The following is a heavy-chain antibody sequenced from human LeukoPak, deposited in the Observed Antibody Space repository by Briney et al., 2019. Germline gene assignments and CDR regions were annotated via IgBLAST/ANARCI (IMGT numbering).Heavy chain of an antibody. V-gene: IGHV1-18*01. CDR2: MSTYNGHT. CDR1: GYTFTIFG. Sequence: GASVKVSCKASGYTFTIFGISWVRQAPGQGLEWMGWMSTYNGHTNYAQNVQGRVTMTTDTSTSTAYMELRSLRSDDTAVYYCARDRGDYGDYGLDYWGQGTLVTVSS. CDR3: ARDRGDYGDYGLDY. D-gene: IGHD4-17*01. J-gene: IGHJ4*02.